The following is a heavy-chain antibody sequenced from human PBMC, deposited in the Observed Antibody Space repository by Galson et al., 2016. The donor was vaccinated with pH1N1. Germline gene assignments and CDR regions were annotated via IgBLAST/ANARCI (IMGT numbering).Heavy chain of an antibody. D-gene: IGHD4-17*01. V-gene: IGHV3-23*01. J-gene: IGHJ3*02. CDR3: VKGGYGDYGLDVFDI. CDR1: GSNSDYN. CDR2: ISGSGGRK. Sequence: SLRLSCAASGSNSDYNMNWVRLAPGKGLEWVSSISGSGGRKHYADSVQGRFIISRDNSKNTLYLQMNSLRAGDTALYFCVKGGYGDYGLDVFDIWGQGTMVIVSS.